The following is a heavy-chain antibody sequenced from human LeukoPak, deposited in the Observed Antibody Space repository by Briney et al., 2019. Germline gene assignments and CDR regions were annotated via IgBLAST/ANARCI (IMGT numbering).Heavy chain of an antibody. CDR2: IYHSGST. V-gene: IGHV4-4*02. D-gene: IGHD2-2*01. Sequence: SETLSLTCAVSGGSISSSNWWSWVRQPPGKGLEWIGEIYHSGSTNYNPSLKSRVTISVDKSKNQFSLKLSSVTAADTAVYYCAREQWYCSSTSCYSYFDYWGQGTLVTVSS. CDR1: GGSISSSNW. J-gene: IGHJ4*02. CDR3: AREQWYCSSTSCYSYFDY.